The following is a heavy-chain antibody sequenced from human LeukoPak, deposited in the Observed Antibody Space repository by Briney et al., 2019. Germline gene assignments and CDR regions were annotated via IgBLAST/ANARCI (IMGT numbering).Heavy chain of an antibody. CDR1: GFTFSTYS. CDR3: AKGHTSD. CDR2: ISSTSSYK. Sequence: PGGSLRLSCAASGFTFSTYSMNWVRQAPGKGLEWVSSISSTSSYKFYADSVKGRFTISRDISKNTLYLQMNSLRADDTAIYYCAKGHTSDWGQGTLVTVSS. D-gene: IGHD6-19*01. V-gene: IGHV3-21*04. J-gene: IGHJ4*02.